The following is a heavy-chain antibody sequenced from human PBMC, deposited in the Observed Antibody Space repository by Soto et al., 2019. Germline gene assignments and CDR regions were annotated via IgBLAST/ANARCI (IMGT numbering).Heavy chain of an antibody. Sequence: PGESLKISCKGSGYSFAGYCITWVRQKPGKGLEWMGRIDPSDSQTYYSPSFRGHVTISATKSITTVFVQWSSLRASDTAMYYCARQIYDSDTGPNFQYYFDSWGQGTPVTVSS. CDR3: ARQIYDSDTGPNFQYYFDS. CDR2: IDPSDSQT. D-gene: IGHD3-22*01. J-gene: IGHJ4*02. V-gene: IGHV5-10-1*01. CDR1: GYSFAGYC.